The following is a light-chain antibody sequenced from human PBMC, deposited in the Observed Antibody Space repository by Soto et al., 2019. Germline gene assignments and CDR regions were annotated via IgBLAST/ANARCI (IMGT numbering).Light chain of an antibody. J-gene: IGKJ1*01. V-gene: IGKV1-6*01. CDR1: QDIRNE. CDR3: LQDNNYPRT. Sequence: AIQMTQSPSSLSASVGDRVTITCRASQDIRNELGWYQLQPGKAPKLLIYAASSLQSGVPSMFSGGVSGTDFTLTINSLQPEDFATYYCLQDNNYPRTFGQGTRVE. CDR2: AAS.